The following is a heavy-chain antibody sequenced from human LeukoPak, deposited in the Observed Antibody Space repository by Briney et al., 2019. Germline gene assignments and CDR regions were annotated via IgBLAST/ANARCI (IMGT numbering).Heavy chain of an antibody. CDR2: IIPILGIA. J-gene: IGHJ5*02. CDR1: GGTFSSYA. CDR3: GRGQYXLLGMYNWFDP. D-gene: IGHD2-2*01. Sequence: SVKVSCKASGGTFSSYAISWVRQAPGQGMEWMGRIIPILGIANYAQKFQGRVTITADKSTSTAYMELSSLRSEDAAVDYCGRGQYXLLGMYNWFDPWGQGTLVTVSS. V-gene: IGHV1-69*04.